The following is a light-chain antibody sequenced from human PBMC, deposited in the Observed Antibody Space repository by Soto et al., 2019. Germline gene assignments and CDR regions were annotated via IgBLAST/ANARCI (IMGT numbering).Light chain of an antibody. V-gene: IGLV6-57*04. CDR3: QSYDSSNPVV. CDR2: EDN. CDR1: SGSIASNY. Sequence: NFMLTQPHSVSESPGKTVTISCTRSSGSIASNYVQWYQQRPGSAPTAIIYEDNQRPSGVSARFSGSIDSSSNSASLTISGLKTEDEADYYCQSYDSSNPVVFGGGTQLTVL. J-gene: IGLJ2*01.